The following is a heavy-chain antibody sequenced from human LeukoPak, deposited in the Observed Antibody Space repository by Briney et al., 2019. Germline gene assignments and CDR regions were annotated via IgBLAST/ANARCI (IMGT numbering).Heavy chain of an antibody. CDR2: INHNGNVN. CDR1: GFTFSSYW. D-gene: IGHD4-11*01. V-gene: IGHV3-7*03. Sequence: GGSLRLSCAASGFTFSSYWMNWARQAPGKGLEWVASINHNGNVNYYVDSVKGRFTISRDNAKNSLYLQMSNLRAEDTAVYYCARDETTGVLHFDYWGQGTLVTVSS. CDR3: ARDETTGVLHFDY. J-gene: IGHJ4*02.